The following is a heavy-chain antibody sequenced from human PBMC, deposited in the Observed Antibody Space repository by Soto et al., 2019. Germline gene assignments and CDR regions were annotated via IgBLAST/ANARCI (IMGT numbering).Heavy chain of an antibody. J-gene: IGHJ4*02. CDR2: IYYSGST. Sequence: SETLSLTCTVSGGSISSSSYYWGWIRQPPGKGLEWIGSIYYSGSTYYNPSLKSRVTISVDTSKNRFSLKLSSVTAADTAVYYCARTIYGDYREAYGYWGQGTLVTVSS. CDR3: ARTIYGDYREAYGY. V-gene: IGHV4-39*01. D-gene: IGHD4-17*01. CDR1: GGSISSSSYY.